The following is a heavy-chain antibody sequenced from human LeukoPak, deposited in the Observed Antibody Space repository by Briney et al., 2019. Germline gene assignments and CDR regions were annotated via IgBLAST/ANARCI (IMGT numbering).Heavy chain of an antibody. J-gene: IGHJ4*02. Sequence: ASVKVSCKASGYTFTGYYMYWVRQAPGQGLEWMGRINPNSGGTNYAQKFQGRVTMTRDTSISTAYMELSRLRSDDTAVYYCASGGSYSFSGVDYFDYWGQGTLVTVSS. CDR3: ASGGSYSFSGVDYFDY. D-gene: IGHD1-26*01. CDR1: GYTFTGYY. CDR2: INPNSGGT. V-gene: IGHV1-2*06.